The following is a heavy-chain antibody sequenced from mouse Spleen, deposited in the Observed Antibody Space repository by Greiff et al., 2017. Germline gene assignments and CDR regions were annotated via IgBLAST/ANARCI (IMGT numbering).Heavy chain of an antibody. CDR3: ARGNAWFAY. CDR1: GYTFTSYW. CDR2: INPSTGYT. Sequence: QVQLQQSGAELAKPGASVKMSCKASGYTFTSYWMHWVKQRPGQGLEWIGYINPSTGYTEYNQKFKDKATLTADKSSSTAYMQLSSLTSEDSAVYYCARGNAWFAYWGQGTLVTVSA. V-gene: IGHV1-7*01. J-gene: IGHJ3*01.